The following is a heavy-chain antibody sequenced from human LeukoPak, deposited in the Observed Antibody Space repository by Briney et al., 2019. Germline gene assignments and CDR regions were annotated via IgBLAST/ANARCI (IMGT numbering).Heavy chain of an antibody. CDR2: IYYSGST. J-gene: IGHJ4*02. Sequence: PSETLSLTCTVSGGSISSNNYYWGWIRQTPEKGLEWIGSIYYSGSTYYDPSLKSRVTISVDTSKNQFSLKLSSVTAADTAVYYCARHEEYSSGWYVGPLYFDYWGQGTLVTVSS. V-gene: IGHV4-39*01. CDR3: ARHEEYSSGWYVGPLYFDY. CDR1: GGSISSNNYY. D-gene: IGHD6-19*01.